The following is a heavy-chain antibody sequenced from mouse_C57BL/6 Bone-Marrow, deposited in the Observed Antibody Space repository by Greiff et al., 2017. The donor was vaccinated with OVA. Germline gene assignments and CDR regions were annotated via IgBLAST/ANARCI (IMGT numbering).Heavy chain of an antibody. CDR2: IYPSDSDT. V-gene: IGHV1-80*01. CDR1: GYAFSSYW. J-gene: IGHJ2*01. CDR3: ARGDY. Sequence: QVQLLQPGAELVKPGASVELSCKASGYAFSSYWMQWVKQRPGKGLEWIGQIYPSDSDTNYNGKFKGKATLTADKSSSTAYMQLSSLTSEDSAVDCSARGDYWGQGTTLTVSA.